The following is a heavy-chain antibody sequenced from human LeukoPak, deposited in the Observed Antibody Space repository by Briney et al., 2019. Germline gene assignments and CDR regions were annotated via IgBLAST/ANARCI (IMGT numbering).Heavy chain of an antibody. V-gene: IGHV4-4*07. CDR2: IYTGGST. CDR3: ARDRYDFPYYGMAV. CDR1: GGSIRNYY. J-gene: IGHJ6*02. D-gene: IGHD3-3*01. Sequence: SETLSLTCTVSGGSIRNYYWSWIRQPAGKGLEWIGRIYTGGSTNSHASLKGRVTMSIDTSRNQFSLMLSSVTAADTAVYYCARDRYDFPYYGMAVWGQGTTVTVSS.